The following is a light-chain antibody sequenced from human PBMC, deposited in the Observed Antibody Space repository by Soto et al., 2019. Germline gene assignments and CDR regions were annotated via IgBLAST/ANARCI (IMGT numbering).Light chain of an antibody. CDR1: QSVSSN. J-gene: IGKJ1*01. V-gene: IGKV3-15*01. CDR3: QQYYNWLGT. Sequence: EIVMTQSPATLSVSPGERATLSCGASQSVSSNLAWYQQKPGQAPRLLIYGASTRATGTPARFSGSGSGTEFTLTISSLQSEDFAVYYCQQYYNWLGTFGQGTKVEIK. CDR2: GAS.